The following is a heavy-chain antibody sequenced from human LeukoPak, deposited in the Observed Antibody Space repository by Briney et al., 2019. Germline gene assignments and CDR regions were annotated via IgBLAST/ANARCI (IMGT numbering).Heavy chain of an antibody. V-gene: IGHV3-53*01. J-gene: IGHJ4*02. CDR2: IYSGGST. CDR1: GFTVSSNY. Sequence: GGSLRLSCAASGFTVSSNYMTWVRQAPGKGLEWFSVIYSGGSTYYADSVKGRFTISRDNSKNTLYLQMNSLRAEDSAVYYCARDRSDIAAAGYFDYWGQGTLVTVSS. CDR3: ARDRSDIAAAGYFDY. D-gene: IGHD6-13*01.